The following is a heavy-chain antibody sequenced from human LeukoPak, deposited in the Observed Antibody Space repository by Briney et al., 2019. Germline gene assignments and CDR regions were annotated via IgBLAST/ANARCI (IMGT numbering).Heavy chain of an antibody. V-gene: IGHV1-2*04. J-gene: IGHJ4*02. CDR2: INPNSGGT. CDR1: GYTFTGYY. CDR3: ALLGYCSSTSCYKLNDY. Sequence: ASVKVSCKASGYTFTGYYMHWVRQAPGQGLEWMGWINPNSGGTNYAQKFQGWVTMTRDTSIRTAYMELSRLRSDDTAVYYCALLGYCSSTSCYKLNDYWGQGTLVTVSS. D-gene: IGHD2-2*02.